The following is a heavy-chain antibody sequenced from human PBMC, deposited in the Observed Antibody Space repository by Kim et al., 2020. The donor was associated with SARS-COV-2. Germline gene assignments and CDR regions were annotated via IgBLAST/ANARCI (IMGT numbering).Heavy chain of an antibody. CDR3: ARANGAGDVGWP. Sequence: SETLSLTCTVSGGSISSYYWSWIRQPPGKGLEWIGYIYYSGSTNYNPSLKSRVTISVDTSKNQFSLKLSSVTAADTAVYYCARANGAGDVGWPWGQGTLV. D-gene: IGHD6-19*01. CDR2: IYYSGST. J-gene: IGHJ5*02. CDR1: GGSISSYY. V-gene: IGHV4-59*13.